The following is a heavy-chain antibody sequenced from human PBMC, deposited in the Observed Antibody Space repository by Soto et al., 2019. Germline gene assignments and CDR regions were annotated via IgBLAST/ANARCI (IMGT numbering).Heavy chain of an antibody. CDR1: GGSISSGGYY. D-gene: IGHD6-13*01. J-gene: IGHJ4*02. V-gene: IGHV4-31*03. CDR3: ARDMGIAVAGAFDY. CDR2: IYYSGST. Sequence: QVQLQESGPGLVKPSQTLSLTSTVSGGSISSGGYYWRWIRQHPEKGLEWIGYIYYSGSTYYNPSLKSRVTISVDTSKNQFSLKLSSVTAADTAVYYCARDMGIAVAGAFDYWGQGTLVTVSS.